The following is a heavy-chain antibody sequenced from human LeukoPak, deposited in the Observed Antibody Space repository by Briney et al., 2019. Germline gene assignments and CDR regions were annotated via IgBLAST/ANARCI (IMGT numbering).Heavy chain of an antibody. CDR3: ARGGGSFDY. J-gene: IGHJ4*02. CDR1: GGSISSCY. D-gene: IGHD3-10*01. CDR2: IYYSGST. V-gene: IGHV4-59*01. Sequence: SETLSLTCTVSGGSISSCYWSWIRQPPGKGLEWIGYIYYSGSTSYNPSLKSRVTISVDTSKNQFSLKLNSVTTADTAVYYCARGGGSFDYWGQGTLVTVSS.